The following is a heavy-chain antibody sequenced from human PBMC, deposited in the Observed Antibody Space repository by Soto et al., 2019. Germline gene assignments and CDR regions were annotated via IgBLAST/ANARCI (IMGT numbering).Heavy chain of an antibody. J-gene: IGHJ6*02. CDR1: GGSFSGYY. D-gene: IGHD5-12*01. V-gene: IGHV4-34*01. CDR2: INHSGST. CDR3: ASLVSGYVFSVYYYGMDV. Sequence: PSETLSLTCAVYGGSFSGYYLSWIRQPPGKGLEWIGEINHSGSTNYNPSLKSRVTISVDTSKNQFSLKLSSVTAADTAVYYCASLVSGYVFSVYYYGMDVWGQGTTVTVSS.